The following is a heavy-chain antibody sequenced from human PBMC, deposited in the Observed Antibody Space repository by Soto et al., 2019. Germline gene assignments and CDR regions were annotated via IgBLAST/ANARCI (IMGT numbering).Heavy chain of an antibody. J-gene: IGHJ6*02. Sequence: ASVKVSCKASGYSFTDYHIHWVRQAPGQGLEWLGRINPKSGGTSTAQKFQGWVTRTTDTSISTASMELTRLTSDDTAIYYCARGDSIDCSNGVCSFGYNHDMDVCG. V-gene: IGHV1-2*04. D-gene: IGHD2-8*01. CDR2: INPKSGGT. CDR1: GYSFTDYH. CDR3: ARGDSIDCSNGVCSFGYNHDMDV.